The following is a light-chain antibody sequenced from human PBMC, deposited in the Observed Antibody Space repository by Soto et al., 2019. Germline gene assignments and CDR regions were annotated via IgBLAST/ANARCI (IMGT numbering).Light chain of an antibody. V-gene: IGKV3-11*01. CDR3: QARRNGGGGEYT. J-gene: IGKJ2*01. CDR2: DAS. CDR1: QSVSSY. Sequence: EIVLTQSPATLSLSPGERATLSCRASQSVSSYLAWYQQKPGQAPRLLIYDASSRATGIPARFSGSGSGTTFTLPIRTLGPENFLVYYCQARRNGGGGEYTFGQGTKLEIK.